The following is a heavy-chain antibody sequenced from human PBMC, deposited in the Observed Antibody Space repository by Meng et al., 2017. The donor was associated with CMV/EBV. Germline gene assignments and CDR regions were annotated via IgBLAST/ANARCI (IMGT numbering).Heavy chain of an antibody. V-gene: IGHV3-66*02. J-gene: IGHJ4*02. Sequence: SGFTVSSNYMSWVRQDPGKGLEWVSVIYSGGSTYYADSVKSRFTISRDNSKNTLYLQMNSLRAEDTAVYYCARASRFGGYYPPFFDYWGQGTLVTVSS. D-gene: IGHD3-22*01. CDR3: ARASRFGGYYPPFFDY. CDR2: IYSGGST. CDR1: GFTVSSNY.